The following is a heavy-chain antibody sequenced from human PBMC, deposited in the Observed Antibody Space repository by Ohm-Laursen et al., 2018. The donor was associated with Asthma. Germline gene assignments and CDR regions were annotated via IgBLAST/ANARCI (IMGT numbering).Heavy chain of an antibody. CDR3: ARGDFGHFDY. CDR2: IYYSGST. J-gene: IGHJ4*02. D-gene: IGHD3-10*01. V-gene: IGHV4-61*08. CDR1: GGSISSGDYY. Sequence: SETLSLTCTVSGGSISSGDYYWSWIRQPPGKGLEWIGYIYYSGSTNYNPSLKSRVTISVDTSKNQFSLKLSSVTAADTAVYYCARGDFGHFDYWGQGTLVTVSS.